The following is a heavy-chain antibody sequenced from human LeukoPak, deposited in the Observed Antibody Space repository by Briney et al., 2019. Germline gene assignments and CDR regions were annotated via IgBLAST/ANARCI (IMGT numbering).Heavy chain of an antibody. D-gene: IGHD4/OR15-4a*01. V-gene: IGHV4-34*01. CDR2: INHSGST. CDR3: ARGGLGAFGY. J-gene: IGHJ4*02. Sequence: SETLSLTCAVYGVSFSGYYWSWICQPPGKGREWIWEINHSGSTNYNPSLKSRVTISVDTSKNQFSLKLSSVTAADTAVYYCARGGLGAFGYWGQGTLVTVSS. CDR1: GVSFSGYY.